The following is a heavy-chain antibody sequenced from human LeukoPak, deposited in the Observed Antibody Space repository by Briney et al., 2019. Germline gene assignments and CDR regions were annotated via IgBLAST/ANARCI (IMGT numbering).Heavy chain of an antibody. J-gene: IGHJ6*03. CDR2: MNPNSGNT. V-gene: IGHV1-8*01. CDR3: ARVVAERGYSYVYYYYYYMDV. Sequence: ASVKVSCKASGYTFPSYDINWVRQATGQGLEWMGWMNPNSGNTGYAQKFQGRVTMTRNTSISTAYMELSSLRSEDTAVYYCARVVAERGYSYVYYYYYYMDVWGKGTTVTVSS. D-gene: IGHD5-18*01. CDR1: GYTFPSYD.